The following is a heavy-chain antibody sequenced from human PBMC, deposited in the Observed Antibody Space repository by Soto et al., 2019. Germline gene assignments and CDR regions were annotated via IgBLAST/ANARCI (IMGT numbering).Heavy chain of an antibody. V-gene: IGHV4-39*01. Sequence: QLQLQESGPGLVKPSETLSLTCTVSGGSISNSNYYWGWIRQPLGQGLEWIGSIYYSGSTYYNPSLKSRVIISLDTSKNQLSLNLSSVTAADTAVYYCARHTWGRQRGWFDPWGQGTLVTVSS. CDR1: GGSISNSNYY. J-gene: IGHJ5*02. D-gene: IGHD2-2*01. CDR3: ARHTWGRQRGWFDP. CDR2: IYYSGST.